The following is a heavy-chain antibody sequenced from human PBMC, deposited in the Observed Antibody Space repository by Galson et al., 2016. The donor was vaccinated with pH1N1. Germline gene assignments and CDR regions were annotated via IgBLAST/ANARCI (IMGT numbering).Heavy chain of an antibody. D-gene: IGHD2-15*01. V-gene: IGHV3-30*04. CDR1: GFTFSSYA. Sequence: SLRLSCAASGFTFSSYAMHWVRQAPGKGLEWLGVIAYDGSHQDYADSVKGRITISRDNSRNKLYVRMNSLRTEDTAVYYCARERTWVVARFSDYWGQGTLVTVSS. CDR3: ARERTWVVARFSDY. J-gene: IGHJ4*02. CDR2: IAYDGSHQ.